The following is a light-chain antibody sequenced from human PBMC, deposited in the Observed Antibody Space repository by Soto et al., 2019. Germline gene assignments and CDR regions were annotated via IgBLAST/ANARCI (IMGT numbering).Light chain of an antibody. CDR3: QQYGSSPRT. J-gene: IGKJ1*01. V-gene: IGKV3-20*01. Sequence: EIVLKQSPGTLSLSPGERATLSCRASQSVSSSYLAWYQQKPGQAPRLLIYGASSRATGIPDRFSGSGSGTDFTLTISRLEPEDFAVYYCQQYGSSPRTFGQVTKVDI. CDR2: GAS. CDR1: QSVSSSY.